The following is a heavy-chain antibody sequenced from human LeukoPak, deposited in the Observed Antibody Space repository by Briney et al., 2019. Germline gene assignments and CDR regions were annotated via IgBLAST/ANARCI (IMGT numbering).Heavy chain of an antibody. Sequence: GASVTVSFKGAGYTFPNYRFRWVGQAPGQGREWVGGISTYIGNADYAEKFQGTVTMIIDTSTNTAYMELRSLRSDDTAVYYCARDQNFGYSYGPYLDYWGQGTLVTVSS. D-gene: IGHD5-18*01. CDR2: ISTYIGNA. CDR3: ARDQNFGYSYGPYLDY. J-gene: IGHJ4*02. V-gene: IGHV1-18*01. CDR1: GYTFPNYR.